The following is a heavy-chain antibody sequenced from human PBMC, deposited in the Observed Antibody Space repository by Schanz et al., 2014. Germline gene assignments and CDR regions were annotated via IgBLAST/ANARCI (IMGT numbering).Heavy chain of an antibody. V-gene: IGHV3-7*02. CDR3: VSQTGSPNY. J-gene: IGHJ4*02. Sequence: EVQLVQSGGGLVQPGGSLRLSCAASGFTFSGYSMNWVRQAPGKGPEWVANIKHDGSVKDYVDSVKGRFTISRDNAKRSLFLQMNSLRVEDTAVYFCVSQTGSPNYWGQGTLVTVSS. CDR1: GFTFSGYS. CDR2: IKHDGSVK. D-gene: IGHD6-13*01.